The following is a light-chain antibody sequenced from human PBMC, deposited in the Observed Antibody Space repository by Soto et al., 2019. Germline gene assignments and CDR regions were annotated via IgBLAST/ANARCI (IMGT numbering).Light chain of an antibody. CDR1: QSVSIN. J-gene: IGKJ1*01. Sequence: EIVMTQSPATVPVSPGERVTLSCRASQSVSINLAWYQQKPGQAPRLLIHGASTRATGTPASFSGSGSGTEFTLTISSLQSEDFAVYYCQQCDDWPRTFGQGTKVHIK. CDR3: QQCDDWPRT. CDR2: GAS. V-gene: IGKV3-15*01.